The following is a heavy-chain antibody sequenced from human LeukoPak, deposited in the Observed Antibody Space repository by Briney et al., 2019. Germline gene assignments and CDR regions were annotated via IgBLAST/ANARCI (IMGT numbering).Heavy chain of an antibody. CDR1: GFTFSNAW. D-gene: IGHD2-21*02. J-gene: IGHJ4*02. CDR2: IKSKTDGGTT. CDR3: TTAYCGGDYYSTY. V-gene: IGHV3-15*01. Sequence: GGSLRLSCAASGFTFSNAWMSWVRQAPGKGLEWVGRIKSKTDGGTTDYAAPVKGRFTISRDDSKNTLYLQTNSLKTEDTAVYYCTTAYCGGDYYSTYWGQGTLVTVSS.